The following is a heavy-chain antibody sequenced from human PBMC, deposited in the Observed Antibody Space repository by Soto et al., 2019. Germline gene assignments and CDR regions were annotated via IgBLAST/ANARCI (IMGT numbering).Heavy chain of an antibody. CDR2: ITGGGGGT. J-gene: IGHJ4*02. CDR3: AKDSNGAYYDSGGYCRHRDDY. D-gene: IGHD3-22*01. CDR1: GFTFSSYA. Sequence: EVQLLESGGGLVQPGGSLRLSCAASGFTFSSYAMSWVRQAPGKGLEWVSAITGGGGGTYYANSVKGRFTISRDNSKNTRYLQLNSLRAEDTAVYYCAKDSNGAYYDSGGYCRHRDDYWGQGTLVTVSS. V-gene: IGHV3-23*01.